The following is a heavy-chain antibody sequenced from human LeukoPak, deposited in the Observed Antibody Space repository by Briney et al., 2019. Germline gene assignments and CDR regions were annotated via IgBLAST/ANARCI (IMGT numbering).Heavy chain of an antibody. CDR3: ASAVFYVWGSPFDY. V-gene: IGHV1-69*05. J-gene: IGHJ4*02. CDR1: GGTFSSYA. CDR2: IIPIFGTA. D-gene: IGHD3-16*01. Sequence: ASVKVSCKASGGTFSSYAISWVRQAPGQGLEWMGGIIPIFGTASYAQKFQGRVTITTDESTSTAYMELSSLRSEDTAVYYCASAVFYVWGSPFDYWGQGTLVTVSS.